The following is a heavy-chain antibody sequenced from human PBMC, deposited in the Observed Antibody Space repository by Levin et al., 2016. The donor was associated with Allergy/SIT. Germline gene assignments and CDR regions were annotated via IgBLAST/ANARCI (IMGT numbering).Heavy chain of an antibody. Sequence: GGSLRLSCVASGFTFSIYGMHWVRQAPGKGLEWVAVIWSVGGDKYYADSVKGRFTVSRDNSKNTLYLQINSLRAEDTAVYYCARDYCSNTSCYYDYYYMDVWGRGTTVTVSS. V-gene: IGHV3-33*01. CDR3: ARDYCSNTSCYYDYYYMDV. CDR1: GFTFSIYG. J-gene: IGHJ6*03. CDR2: IWSVGGDK. D-gene: IGHD2-2*01.